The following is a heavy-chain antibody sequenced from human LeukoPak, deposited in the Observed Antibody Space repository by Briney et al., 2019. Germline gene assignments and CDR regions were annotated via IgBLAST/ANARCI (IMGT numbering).Heavy chain of an antibody. D-gene: IGHD2-15*01. CDR2: INWNGGST. CDR3: AKSGRNYYYYYMDV. Sequence: GGSLRLSCAASGFTFDDYGMSWVRQAPGKGLEWVSGINWNGGSTGYADSVKGRFTISRDNAKNSLYLQMNSLRAGDTALYYCAKSGRNYYYYYMDVWGKGTTVTVSS. J-gene: IGHJ6*03. CDR1: GFTFDDYG. V-gene: IGHV3-20*04.